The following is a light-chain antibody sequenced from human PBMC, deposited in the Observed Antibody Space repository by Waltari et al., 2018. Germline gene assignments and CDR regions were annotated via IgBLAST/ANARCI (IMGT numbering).Light chain of an antibody. CDR1: QSVSGN. J-gene: IGKJ1*01. CDR3: LQYHYWPPWT. V-gene: IGKV3-15*01. Sequence: EVLMTQSPATLSVSPGERVTLSCRASQSVSGNLAWYQQKPCQPPRLLIYGASTRATGVPVRFSGSGSETEFTLTISSLRSEDFAVYYCLQYHYWPPWTFGQGTKVEIK. CDR2: GAS.